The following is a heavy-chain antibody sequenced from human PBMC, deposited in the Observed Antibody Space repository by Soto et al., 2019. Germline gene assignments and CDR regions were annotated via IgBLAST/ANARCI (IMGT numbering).Heavy chain of an antibody. CDR1: GGTFSSYT. J-gene: IGHJ4*02. Sequence: QVQLVQSGAEVKKPGSSVKVSCKASGGTFSSYTISWVRQAPGQGLEWMGRIIPILGIANYAQKFQGRVTITADKSTSTAYMELSSLRSDDTAVYYCACPMVRGVISYFDYWGQGTLVTVSS. CDR2: IIPILGIA. D-gene: IGHD3-10*01. CDR3: ACPMVRGVISYFDY. V-gene: IGHV1-69*02.